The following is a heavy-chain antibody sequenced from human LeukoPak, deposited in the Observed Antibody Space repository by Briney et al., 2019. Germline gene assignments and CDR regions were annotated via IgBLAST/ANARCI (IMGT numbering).Heavy chain of an antibody. CDR2: IHQSGST. CDR3: ARQDCTHGVCFSCYYFYMDV. Sequence: SETLSLTCAVSGYSISTTSYWGWIRQSPGKGLEWIGSIHQSGSTYYNPSLRSRVTISVDTSKNQFSLKLSSVTAAETAVYYCARQDCTHGVCFSCYYFYMDVWGKGTTLTVSS. V-gene: IGHV4-38-2*01. D-gene: IGHD2-8*01. CDR1: GYSISTTSY. J-gene: IGHJ6*03.